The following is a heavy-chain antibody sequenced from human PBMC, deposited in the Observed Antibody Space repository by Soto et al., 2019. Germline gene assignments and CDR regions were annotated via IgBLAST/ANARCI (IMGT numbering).Heavy chain of an antibody. J-gene: IGHJ6*02. Sequence: GGSLRLACAASGFTFSSYAMHWVRQAPGKGLEWVAVISYDGSNKYYTDPVKGRFTISRDNSKNTLYLKMNSLRAEDTAVYYCARDHGGIQLWPNTKVGYYYYGMDVWGQGTTVTVSS. CDR1: GFTFSSYA. V-gene: IGHV3-30-3*01. CDR3: ARDHGGIQLWPNTKVGYYYYGMDV. CDR2: ISYDGSNK. D-gene: IGHD5-18*01.